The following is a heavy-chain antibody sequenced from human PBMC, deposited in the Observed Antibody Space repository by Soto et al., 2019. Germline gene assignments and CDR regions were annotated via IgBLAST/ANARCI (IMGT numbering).Heavy chain of an antibody. D-gene: IGHD4-17*01. CDR1: GFTFSSYA. CDR3: PKNNAPHGDHKIYDDYYYMDV. Sequence: GGSLRLSCAASGFTFSSYAMSWVRQAPGKGLEWVSAISGSGGSTYYADSVKGRFTISRDNSKNTLYLRMNSLRAEDTAVYYCPKNNAPHGDHKIYDDYYYMDVWGKGTTVTVSS. V-gene: IGHV3-23*01. CDR2: ISGSGGST. J-gene: IGHJ6*03.